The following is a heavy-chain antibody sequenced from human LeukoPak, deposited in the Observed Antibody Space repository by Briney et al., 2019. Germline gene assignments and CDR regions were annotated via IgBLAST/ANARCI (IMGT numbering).Heavy chain of an antibody. V-gene: IGHV4-39*07. D-gene: IGHD1-26*01. CDR3: AIIGGYYYYMDV. CDR1: GGSISSSSYY. Sequence: SETLSLTCTVSGGSISSSSYYWGWIRQPPGKGLEWIGSIYYSGSTYYNPSLKSRVTISVDTSKNQFSLKLSSVTAADTAVYYCAIIGGYYYYMDVWGKGPTVTVSS. CDR2: IYYSGST. J-gene: IGHJ6*03.